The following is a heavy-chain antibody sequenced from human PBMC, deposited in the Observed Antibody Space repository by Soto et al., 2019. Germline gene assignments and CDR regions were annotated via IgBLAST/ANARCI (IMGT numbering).Heavy chain of an antibody. V-gene: IGHV3-23*01. J-gene: IGHJ4*02. CDR3: ARVPPWGNSAGDYYIQHYDS. CDR2: ISAGGGTT. Sequence: PGGSLRLSCATSGFTFSTYAMGWVRQAPEEGLEWFSAISAGGGTTYYADSVKGRFTISRDNSKNTLALQMNSLKAEDTAVYYCARVPPWGNSAGDYYIQHYDSWGQGTPVTVSS. CDR1: GFTFSTYA. D-gene: IGHD3-10*01.